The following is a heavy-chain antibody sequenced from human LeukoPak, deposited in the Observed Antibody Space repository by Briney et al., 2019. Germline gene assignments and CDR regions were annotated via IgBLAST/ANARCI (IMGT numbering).Heavy chain of an antibody. J-gene: IGHJ4*02. D-gene: IGHD6-19*01. CDR1: GFTFSRNG. CDR2: ISYDGSDK. V-gene: IGHV3-30*18. CDR3: AKDLSAGWSLDY. Sequence: GGSLRLSCAASGFTFSRNGMHWVRQAPGKGLEWVAVISYDGSDKYYADSVKGRFTISRDNSKNTLYLQMNSLRAEDTAVYYCAKDLSAGWSLDYWGQGTLVAVSS.